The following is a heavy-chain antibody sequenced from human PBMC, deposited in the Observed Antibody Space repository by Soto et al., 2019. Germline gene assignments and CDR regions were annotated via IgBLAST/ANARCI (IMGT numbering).Heavy chain of an antibody. CDR1: GGTFSNYA. D-gene: IGHD6-19*01. CDR3: ARVEAVAGLYNYHGLDV. Sequence: QVQLVQSGAEVKKPGSSVKVSCKVSGGTFSNYAIDWVRLAPGHGLEWMGGIVPIFGTTYYTQKFQGRATIFAAVSTSTAYLEMSSLSSADTAIYYCARVEAVAGLYNYHGLDVWGQGTAVTVSS. J-gene: IGHJ6*02. CDR2: IVPIFGTT. V-gene: IGHV1-69*12.